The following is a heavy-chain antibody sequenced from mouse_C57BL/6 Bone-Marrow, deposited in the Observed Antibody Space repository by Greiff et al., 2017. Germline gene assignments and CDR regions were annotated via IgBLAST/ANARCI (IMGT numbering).Heavy chain of an antibody. CDR2: ISDGGSYT. J-gene: IGHJ1*03. D-gene: IGHD1-1*01. CDR3: ARDREVVATSWYFDV. Sequence: EVKVEESGGGLVKPGGSLKLSCAASGFTFSSYAMSWVRQTPEKRLEWVATISDGGSYTYYPDNVKGRFTISRDNAKNNLYLQMSHLKSEDTAMYYCARDREVVATSWYFDVWGTGTTVTVSS. CDR1: GFTFSSYA. V-gene: IGHV5-4*03.